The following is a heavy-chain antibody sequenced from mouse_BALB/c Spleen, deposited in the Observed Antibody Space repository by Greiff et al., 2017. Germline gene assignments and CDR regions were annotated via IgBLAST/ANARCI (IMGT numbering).Heavy chain of an antibody. CDR3: ARDWGRYRAWFAY. V-gene: IGHV5-4*02. D-gene: IGHD2-14*01. CDR2: ISDGGSYT. J-gene: IGHJ3*01. Sequence: EVQRVESGGGLVKPGGSLKLSCAASGFTFSDYYMYWVRQTPEKRLEWVATISDGGSYTYYPDSVKGRFTISRDNAKNNLYLQMSSLKSEDTAMYYCARDWGRYRAWFAYWGQGTLVTVSA. CDR1: GFTFSDYY.